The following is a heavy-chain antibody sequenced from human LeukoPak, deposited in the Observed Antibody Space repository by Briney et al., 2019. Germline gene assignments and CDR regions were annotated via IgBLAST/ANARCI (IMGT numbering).Heavy chain of an antibody. Sequence: SETLSLTCTVSGGSISSYYWSWIRQPPGKGLEWIGFIYYSGSTNYNPSLKSRVTISVDTSKNQFSLKLSSVTAADTAVYYCAGDSGPYYFDYWGQGTLVTVSS. CDR1: GGSISSYY. V-gene: IGHV4-59*01. CDR2: IYYSGST. D-gene: IGHD1-26*01. J-gene: IGHJ4*02. CDR3: AGDSGPYYFDY.